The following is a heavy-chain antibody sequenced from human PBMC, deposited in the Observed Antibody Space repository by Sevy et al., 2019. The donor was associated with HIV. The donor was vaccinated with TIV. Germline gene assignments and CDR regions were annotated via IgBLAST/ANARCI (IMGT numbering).Heavy chain of an antibody. D-gene: IGHD2-15*01. CDR1: GYSFTSYW. V-gene: IGHV5-51*01. CDR2: IYPGDSDT. Sequence: GESLKISCKGSGYSFTSYWIGWVRQMPGKGLEWMGIIYPGDSDTRYSPSFQGQVTISADKSISTAYLQWSSLKAWDTAMYYCARTGGGGYCSGGSCSPGWFDPWGQGTLVTVSS. J-gene: IGHJ5*02. CDR3: ARTGGGGYCSGGSCSPGWFDP.